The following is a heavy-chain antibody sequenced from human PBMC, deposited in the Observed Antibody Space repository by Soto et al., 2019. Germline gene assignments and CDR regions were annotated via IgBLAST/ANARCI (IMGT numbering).Heavy chain of an antibody. V-gene: IGHV4-31*03. J-gene: IGHJ5*02. D-gene: IGHD6-13*01. CDR2: IYYSGST. CDR1: GGSISSGGYY. CDR3: ARAKKGIAAAENWFDP. Sequence: QVQLQELGPGLVKPSQTLSLTCTVSGGSISSGGYYWSWIRQHPGKGLEWIGYIYYSGSTYYNPSLKSRVTISVDTSKNQFSLKLSSVTAADTAVYYCARAKKGIAAAENWFDPWGQGTLVTVSS.